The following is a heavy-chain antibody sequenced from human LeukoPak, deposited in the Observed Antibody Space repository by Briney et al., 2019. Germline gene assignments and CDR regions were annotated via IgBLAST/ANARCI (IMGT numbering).Heavy chain of an antibody. CDR2: ISGSGGST. D-gene: IGHD3-10*01. Sequence: PGGSLRLSCAASGFTFSSYAMSWVRQAPGKGLEWVSAISGSGGSTYYADSVKGRFIISRDNSKNTLYLQMNSLGAEDTAVYYCAKHYYGSGSYDYWGQGTLVTVSS. CDR1: GFTFSSYA. J-gene: IGHJ4*02. V-gene: IGHV3-23*01. CDR3: AKHYYGSGSYDY.